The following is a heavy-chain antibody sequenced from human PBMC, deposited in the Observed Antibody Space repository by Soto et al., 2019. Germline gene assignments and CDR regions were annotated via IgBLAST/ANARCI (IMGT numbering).Heavy chain of an antibody. Sequence: QVQLQESGPGLVKPSETLSLTCTVSGGSISSYYWSWIRQPPGKGLEWIGYIYYSGTTNYNPSLKSRFTISVDASKNQFSLKLSSVTAADTAVYYCARLSGVVAATEAFDIWGQGTMVTVSS. CDR2: IYYSGTT. V-gene: IGHV4-59*08. CDR3: ARLSGVVAATEAFDI. J-gene: IGHJ3*02. CDR1: GGSISSYY. D-gene: IGHD2-15*01.